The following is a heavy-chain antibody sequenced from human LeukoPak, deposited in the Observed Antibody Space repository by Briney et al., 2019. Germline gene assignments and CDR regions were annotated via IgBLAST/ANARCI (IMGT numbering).Heavy chain of an antibody. CDR1: GFTVSSYG. CDR2: TRFDGNFK. Sequence: GGSLRLSCAASGFTVSSYGMHWVRQAPGKGLEWVAFTRFDGNFKYYADSVKGRFTISRDDSKNTLYLQMNSLRAEDTAVYYCARASPGIVWYFDLWGRGTLVTVSS. D-gene: IGHD3-16*02. J-gene: IGHJ2*01. CDR3: ARASPGIVWYFDL. V-gene: IGHV3-30*02.